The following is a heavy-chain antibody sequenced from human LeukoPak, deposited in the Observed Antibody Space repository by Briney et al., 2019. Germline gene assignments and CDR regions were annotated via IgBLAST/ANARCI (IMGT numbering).Heavy chain of an antibody. V-gene: IGHV1-24*01. D-gene: IGHD1-26*01. CDR1: GHTLTEFS. Sequence: ASVKVSCKVSGHTLTEFSMHWVRQAPGKRLEWMGRFDPEDGEAIYAQKFQGRVTMTEDTSTDTAYMELSSLRSADTAVYYCAKVGVTENDAFDIWGQGTMVTVSS. CDR3: AKVGVTENDAFDI. J-gene: IGHJ3*02. CDR2: FDPEDGEA.